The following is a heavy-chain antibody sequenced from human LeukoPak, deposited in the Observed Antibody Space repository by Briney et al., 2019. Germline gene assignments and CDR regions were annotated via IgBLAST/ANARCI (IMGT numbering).Heavy chain of an antibody. D-gene: IGHD6-19*01. J-gene: IGHJ5*02. CDR1: GGSISSSSYY. V-gene: IGHV4-39*01. Sequence: SEILSLTCTVSGGSISSSSYYWGWIRQPPGKGLEWIGSIYYSGSTYYNPSLKSRVTISVDTSKNQFSLKLSSVTAADTAVYYCARHSTRIAVALLVDWFDPWGQGTLVTVSS. CDR3: ARHSTRIAVALLVDWFDP. CDR2: IYYSGST.